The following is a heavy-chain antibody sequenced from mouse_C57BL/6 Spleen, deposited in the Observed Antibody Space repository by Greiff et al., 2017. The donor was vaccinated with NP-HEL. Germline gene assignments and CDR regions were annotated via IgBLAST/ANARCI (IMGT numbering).Heavy chain of an antibody. J-gene: IGHJ2*01. CDR3: ARDDGYPYYFDD. Sequence: QVQLKESGPELVKPGASVKISCKASGYAFSSSWMNWVKQRPGKGLEWIGRIYPGDGDTNYNGKFKGQATLTAAKSSSTAYMQLSSLTSEDSAVYFCARDDGYPYYFDDWGQGATLTVAS. V-gene: IGHV1-82*01. D-gene: IGHD2-3*01. CDR1: GYAFSSSW. CDR2: IYPGDGDT.